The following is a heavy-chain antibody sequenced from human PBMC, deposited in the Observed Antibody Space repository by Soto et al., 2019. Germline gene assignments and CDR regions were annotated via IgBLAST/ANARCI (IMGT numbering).Heavy chain of an antibody. CDR1: GGSISSYY. CDR3: ASLYSGSYYDWFDP. Sequence: PSETLTLTCTVSGGSISSYYWSWIRQPPGKGLEWIGYIYYSGSTNYNPSLKSRVTISVDTSKNQFSLKLSSVTAADTAVYYCASLYSGSYYDWFDPSGQGTLVTVSS. D-gene: IGHD1-26*01. J-gene: IGHJ5*02. CDR2: IYYSGST. V-gene: IGHV4-59*01.